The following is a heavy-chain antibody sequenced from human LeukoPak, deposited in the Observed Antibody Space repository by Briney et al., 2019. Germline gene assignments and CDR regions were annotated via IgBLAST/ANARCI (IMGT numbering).Heavy chain of an antibody. J-gene: IGHJ4*02. V-gene: IGHV3-48*01. D-gene: IGHD1-1*01. CDR1: GFPFIEYI. CDR3: ARDHNYAFDN. CDR2: IWIDSGNT. Sequence: GGALRLSCTASGFPFIEYIMNWVCQAPGKGLEWISYIWIDSGNTKYADSVMGQFPIYTEKAKNSLYLQMNSPRVDDTAVYYCARDHNYAFDNCGQGTLVSVAS.